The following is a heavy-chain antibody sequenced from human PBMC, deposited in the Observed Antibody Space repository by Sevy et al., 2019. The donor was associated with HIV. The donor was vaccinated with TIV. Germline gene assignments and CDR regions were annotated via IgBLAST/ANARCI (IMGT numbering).Heavy chain of an antibody. D-gene: IGHD3-3*01. V-gene: IGHV3-53*01. Sequence: GGSLRLSCAASGFTVSSNYMSWVRQAPGKGLEWMSVIYSDGNTYYADSVKGRLTISSNNSKNTLYLEMNSLRAEDTAVYYCARGLILEGSWYGMDVWGQGTTVTVSS. J-gene: IGHJ6*02. CDR1: GFTVSSNY. CDR3: ARGLILEGSWYGMDV. CDR2: IYSDGNT.